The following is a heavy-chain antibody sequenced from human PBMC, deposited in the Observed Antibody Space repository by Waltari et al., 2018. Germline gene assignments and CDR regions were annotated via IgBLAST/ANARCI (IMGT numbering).Heavy chain of an antibody. V-gene: IGHV1-2*02. D-gene: IGHD6-13*01. Sequence: QVHLVQSGAEVKKPEASVKVSCKASGYPFIRYHMHWVRQAPGQGLEWMGWINPNTGNTNYGQKFQGRVTLTRDTPNTTAYMELSGLTSDDTAVYYCARDRWAAERPYKWLDPWGQGTQVTVSS. CDR3: ARDRWAAERPYKWLDP. CDR1: GYPFIRYH. CDR2: INPNTGNT. J-gene: IGHJ5*02.